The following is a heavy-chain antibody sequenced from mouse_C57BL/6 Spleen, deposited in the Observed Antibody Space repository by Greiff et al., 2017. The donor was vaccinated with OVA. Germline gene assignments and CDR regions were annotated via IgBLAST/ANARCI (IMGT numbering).Heavy chain of an antibody. CDR3: ARSKPLYYYGSSYDWYFDV. Sequence: QVQLKESGAELAKPGASVKLSCKASGYTFTSYWMHWVKQRPGQGLEWIGYINPSSGYTKYNQKFKDKATLTADKSSSTAYMQLSSLTYEDSAVYYCARSKPLYYYGSSYDWYFDVWGTGTTVTVSS. D-gene: IGHD1-1*01. J-gene: IGHJ1*03. CDR2: INPSSGYT. CDR1: GYTFTSYW. V-gene: IGHV1-7*01.